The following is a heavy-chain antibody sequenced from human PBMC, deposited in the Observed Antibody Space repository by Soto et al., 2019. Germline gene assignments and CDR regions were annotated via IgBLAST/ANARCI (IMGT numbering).Heavy chain of an antibody. V-gene: IGHV2-70*01. Sequence: GSGPTLVNPTQTLTLTCTFSGFSLRSSGMCVNWIRQPPGKALEWLALIDWADGKYYSTSLKTRLTISKDTSKNQVVLTMTNMDPVDTATYYCARRPFYDSGAFDIWGQGTMVTVSS. CDR3: ARRPFYDSGAFDI. CDR1: GFSLRSSGMC. D-gene: IGHD3-22*01. J-gene: IGHJ3*02. CDR2: IDWADGK.